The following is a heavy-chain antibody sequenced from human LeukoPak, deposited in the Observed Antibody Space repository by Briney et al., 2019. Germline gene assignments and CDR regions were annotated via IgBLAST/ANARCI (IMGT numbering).Heavy chain of an antibody. J-gene: IGHJ4*02. V-gene: IGHV3-21*01. CDR1: GFTFSSYS. CDR3: AKDRSSGWERYFDY. Sequence: GGSLRLSCAASGFTFSSYSMNWVRQAPGKGLEWVSSISSSSSYIYYADSVKGRFTISRDNAKNSLYLQMNSLRAEDTAVYYCAKDRSSGWERYFDYWGQGTLVTVSS. D-gene: IGHD6-19*01. CDR2: ISSSSSYI.